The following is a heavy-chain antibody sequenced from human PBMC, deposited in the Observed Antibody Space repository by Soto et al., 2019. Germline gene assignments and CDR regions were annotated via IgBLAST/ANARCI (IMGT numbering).Heavy chain of an antibody. CDR3: PRHTSAY. CDR2: ISGSGGNT. D-gene: IGHD2-2*02. CDR1: GFTFSSYA. Sequence: GGSLRLSCAASGFTFSSYAMSWVRQAPGKGLEWVSAISGSGGNTYYADSVKGRFTISRDDSKNTAYLQMNSLKTEDTAVYYCPRHTSAYWGQGSLVTVSS. V-gene: IGHV3-23*01. J-gene: IGHJ4*02.